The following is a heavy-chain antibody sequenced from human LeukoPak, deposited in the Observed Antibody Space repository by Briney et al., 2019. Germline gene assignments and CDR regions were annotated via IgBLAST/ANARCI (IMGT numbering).Heavy chain of an antibody. J-gene: IGHJ6*02. Sequence: PSETLSLTCTVSGGSISSGSYYWSWIRQPAGKVLEWIGRIYTSGSTNYNPSLKSRATISVDTSKNQFSLKLSSVTAADTAVYYCARDRTYYDSTDATGGSDYYYYGMDVWGQGTTVTVSS. V-gene: IGHV4-61*02. D-gene: IGHD3-3*01. CDR2: IYTSGST. CDR3: ARDRTYYDSTDATGGSDYYYYGMDV. CDR1: GGSISSGSYY.